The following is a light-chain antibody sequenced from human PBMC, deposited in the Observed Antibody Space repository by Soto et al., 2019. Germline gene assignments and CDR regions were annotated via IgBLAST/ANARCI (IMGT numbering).Light chain of an antibody. Sequence: DIQMTKSPSSLSASVGDRVTITCRASQSIRSSLNWYQQKPGKAPKLLIYAASSLQSGVPSRFSGSGSGTDFTVTISSLQTEDFATYYCQQRYSTPLFGGGTKVEIK. CDR3: QQRYSTPL. CDR1: QSIRSS. CDR2: AAS. J-gene: IGKJ4*01. V-gene: IGKV1-39*01.